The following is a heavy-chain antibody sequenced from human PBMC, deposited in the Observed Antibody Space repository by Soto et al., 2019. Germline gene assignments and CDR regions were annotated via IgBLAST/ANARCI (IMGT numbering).Heavy chain of an antibody. CDR3: ARGGDSNYLHYYYDGMDV. J-gene: IGHJ6*02. CDR2: MNPNSGNT. V-gene: IGHV1-8*01. D-gene: IGHD4-4*01. Sequence: QVQLVQSGAEVKKPGASVKVSCKASGYTFTSYDINWVRQATGQGLEWMGWMNPNSGNTGYAQKFQGRVTMTRHTSISTAYMELSSLRSEDTAVYYCARGGDSNYLHYYYDGMDVWGQGTTVTVSS. CDR1: GYTFTSYD.